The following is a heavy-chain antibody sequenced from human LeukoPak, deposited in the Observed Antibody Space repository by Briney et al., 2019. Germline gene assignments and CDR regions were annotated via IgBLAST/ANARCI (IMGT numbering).Heavy chain of an antibody. J-gene: IGHJ6*03. CDR2: IYSFGRT. CDR1: AFTVSGNH. CDR3: LPNGPNYFMDV. D-gene: IGHD1-1*01. V-gene: IGHV3-66*02. Sequence: GGSLRLSCAASAFTVSGNHMNWVRQAPGKGLEWVSVIYSFGRTHYADSVKGRFTISRDNSKNTLYLQMSGLRADDTAVYYCLPNGPNYFMDVWGQGTTVTVSS.